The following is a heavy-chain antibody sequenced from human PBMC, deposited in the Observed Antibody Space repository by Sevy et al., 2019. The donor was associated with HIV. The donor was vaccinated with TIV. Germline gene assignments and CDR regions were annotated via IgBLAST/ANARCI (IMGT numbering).Heavy chain of an antibody. V-gene: IGHV3-30-3*01. D-gene: IGHD3-9*01. CDR3: ARGPEWELTSFLSH. J-gene: IGHJ4*02. CDR2: LSSNGDNA. Sequence: GGSLRLSCAASGFAFRTYAFHWVRLAPGRGLEWVGLLSSNGDNAVYANSVRGRFTISRDNFMNTLYLELNNLTPDDTAVYYCARGPEWELTSFLSHWGQGTLVTVSS. CDR1: GFAFRTYA.